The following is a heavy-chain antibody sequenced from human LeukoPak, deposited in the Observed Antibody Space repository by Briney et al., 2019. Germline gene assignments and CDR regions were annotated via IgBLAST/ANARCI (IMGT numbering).Heavy chain of an antibody. J-gene: IGHJ4*02. CDR1: GYTFTSYG. D-gene: IGHD6-13*01. CDR2: ISAYNGNT. CDR3: ARDLAIAAAGTLFDY. Sequence: ASVKVSCKASGYTFTSYGISWVRQAPGQGLEWMGWISAYNGNTNYAQKLQGRVTMTTDTSTSTAYMELRSLRSDDTAVYYCARDLAIAAAGTLFDYWGQGTLVTVSS. V-gene: IGHV1-18*01.